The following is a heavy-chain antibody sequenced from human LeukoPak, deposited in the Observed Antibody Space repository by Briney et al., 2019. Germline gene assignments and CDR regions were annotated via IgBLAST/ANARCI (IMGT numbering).Heavy chain of an antibody. J-gene: IGHJ4*02. Sequence: GGSLRLSCAASGFTFSSYAMSWVRQATGKGVEGVSGISGSGGSTYYADSVKGRFTISRDNSKNTLYLQMNSLRAEDTAVYYCAKGSGYDTDFDYWGQGTLVTVSS. V-gene: IGHV3-23*01. CDR1: GFTFSSYA. D-gene: IGHD3-9*01. CDR3: AKGSGYDTDFDY. CDR2: ISGSGGST.